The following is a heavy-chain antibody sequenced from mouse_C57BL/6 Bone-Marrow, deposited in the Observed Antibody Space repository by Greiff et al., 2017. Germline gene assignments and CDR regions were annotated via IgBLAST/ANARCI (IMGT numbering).Heavy chain of an antibody. J-gene: IGHJ1*03. Sequence: QVQLQQPGAELVKPGASVKLSCKASGYTFTSYWMHWVKQRPGRGLEWIGRIDPNSGGTKYNEKFKSKATLTVDKPSSTAYMQLSSLTSEDSAVYYCARAPIWLLLRGYFDVWGTGTTVTVSS. CDR2: IDPNSGGT. V-gene: IGHV1-72*01. D-gene: IGHD1-1*01. CDR1: GYTFTSYW. CDR3: ARAPIWLLLRGYFDV.